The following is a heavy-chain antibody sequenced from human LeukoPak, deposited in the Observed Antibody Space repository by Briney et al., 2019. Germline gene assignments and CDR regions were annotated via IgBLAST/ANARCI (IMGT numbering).Heavy chain of an antibody. CDR2: ISYDGSNK. CDR3: ARASPEYYYDSSGPDY. V-gene: IGHV3-30-3*01. D-gene: IGHD3-22*01. J-gene: IGHJ4*02. CDR1: GFTFSSYA. Sequence: GGSLRLSCAASGFTFSSYAMHWVRQAPGKGLEWVAVISYDGSNKYYADSVKGRFTISRDNSKNTLYLQMNSLRAEDTAVYYCARASPEYYYDSSGPDYWGQGTLVTVSS.